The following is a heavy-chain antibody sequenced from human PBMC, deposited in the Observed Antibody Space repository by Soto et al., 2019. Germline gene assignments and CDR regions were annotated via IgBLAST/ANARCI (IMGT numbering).Heavy chain of an antibody. Sequence: QVQLVQSGAEVKKPGSSVKVSCKASGDTFSTHPLSWVRQAPGQGLEWMGGIIPMFGSTSYAQKFHGRVTITADKSPITAYMELSSLRPDDTAIYYCARVASSGSFFDYWGQGTLVTVSS. D-gene: IGHD3-22*01. CDR1: GDTFSTHP. CDR3: ARVASSGSFFDY. V-gene: IGHV1-69*06. J-gene: IGHJ4*02. CDR2: IIPMFGST.